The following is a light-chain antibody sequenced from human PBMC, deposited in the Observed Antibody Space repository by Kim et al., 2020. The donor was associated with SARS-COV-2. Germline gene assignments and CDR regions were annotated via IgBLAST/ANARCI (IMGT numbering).Light chain of an antibody. J-gene: IGKJ5*01. CDR2: AAS. Sequence: DIQMTQSPSSLSASVGNRVTITCRTSQSISSHLNWYHQKPGRAPKLLIYAASTLQGGVPSRFSGSGSETDFTLTISSLQPEDFATYYCQQSYSTPITFGQGTRLEIK. CDR1: QSISSH. CDR3: QQSYSTPIT. V-gene: IGKV1-39*01.